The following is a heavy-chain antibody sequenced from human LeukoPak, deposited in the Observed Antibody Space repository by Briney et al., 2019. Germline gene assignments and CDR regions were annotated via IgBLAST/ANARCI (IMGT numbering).Heavy chain of an antibody. D-gene: IGHD5-18*01. V-gene: IGHV4-59*01. CDR3: ARILGNTTMAPDY. Sequence: SETLSLTCTVSGGSISSYYWSWIRQPPGKGLEWIGYIYYSGSTNYNPSLKSRVTISVDTSKNEFSLKLSSVTAADTAVYYCARILGNTTMAPDYWGQGTLVTVSS. CDR2: IYYSGST. J-gene: IGHJ4*02. CDR1: GGSISSYY.